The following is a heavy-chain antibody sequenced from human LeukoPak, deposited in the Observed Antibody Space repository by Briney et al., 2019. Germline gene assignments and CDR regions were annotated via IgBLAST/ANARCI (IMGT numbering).Heavy chain of an antibody. CDR3: AKDTGYSSGWYNY. V-gene: IGHV3-30*18. Sequence: GGSLRLSCAASGFTFSSYGMHWVRQAPGKGLEWVAVISYDGSNKYYADSVKGRFTISRDNSKNTLYLQMNSLRAEDTAVYYCAKDTGYSSGWYNYWGQGTLVTVSS. D-gene: IGHD6-19*01. CDR2: ISYDGSNK. J-gene: IGHJ4*02. CDR1: GFTFSSYG.